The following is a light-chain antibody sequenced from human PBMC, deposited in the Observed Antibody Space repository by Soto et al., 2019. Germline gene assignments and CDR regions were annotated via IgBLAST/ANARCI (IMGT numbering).Light chain of an antibody. V-gene: IGKV1-5*03. CDR1: QSISSW. CDR3: QQYNSYSPLT. J-gene: IGKJ4*01. CDR2: KAS. Sequence: DIQMTQSPSTLSASVGDRVTITCRASQSISSWLAWYQQKPGKAPKLLIYKASSLESGVPSRFGGGGSGTEFTLTISSLQPDDFATYYCQQYNSYSPLTFGGGTKVEIK.